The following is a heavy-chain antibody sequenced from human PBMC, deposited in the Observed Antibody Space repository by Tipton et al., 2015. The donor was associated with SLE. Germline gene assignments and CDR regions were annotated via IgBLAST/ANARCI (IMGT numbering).Heavy chain of an antibody. D-gene: IGHD3-16*02. CDR2: INPSGGST. Sequence: QSGAEVKKPGAPVKVSCKASGYTFTSYYMHWVRQAPGQGLEWMGIINPSGGSTSYAQKFQGRVTMTRDTSTSTVYMELSSLRSEDTAVYYCARGIMITFGGVIVIDAFDIWGQGTMVTVSS. J-gene: IGHJ3*02. V-gene: IGHV1-46*01. CDR1: GYTFTSYY. CDR3: ARGIMITFGGVIVIDAFDI.